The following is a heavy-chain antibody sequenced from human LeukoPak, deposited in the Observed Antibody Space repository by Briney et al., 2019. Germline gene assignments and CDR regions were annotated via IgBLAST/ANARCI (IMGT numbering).Heavy chain of an antibody. CDR2: IYYSGST. Sequence: PSETLSLTCTVSGGSISSYYWSWIRQPPGKGLEWIGYIYYSGSTNYNPSLKSRVTISVDTSKNQFSLKLSSVTAADTAVYYCARGSDYKNPFDYWGQGTLVTVSS. J-gene: IGHJ4*02. CDR1: GGSISSYY. V-gene: IGHV4-59*01. D-gene: IGHD4-11*01. CDR3: ARGSDYKNPFDY.